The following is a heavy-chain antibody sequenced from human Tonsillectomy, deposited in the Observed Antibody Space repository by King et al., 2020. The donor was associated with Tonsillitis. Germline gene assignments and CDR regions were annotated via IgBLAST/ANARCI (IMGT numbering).Heavy chain of an antibody. Sequence: VQLVESGGGLVQPGGSLRLSCAASGFTFSSYEMNWVRQAPGKGLEWVSYISSSGSTIYYADSVKGRFTISRDKAKNSLYLQMNSLRAEDTAVYYCARAYSSSWFGQGYFDYWGQGTLVTVSS. CDR2: ISSSGSTI. D-gene: IGHD6-13*01. CDR3: ARAYSSSWFGQGYFDY. V-gene: IGHV3-48*03. CDR1: GFTFSSYE. J-gene: IGHJ4*02.